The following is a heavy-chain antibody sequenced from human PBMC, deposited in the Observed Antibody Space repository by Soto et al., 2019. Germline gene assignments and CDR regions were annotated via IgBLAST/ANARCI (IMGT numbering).Heavy chain of an antibody. J-gene: IGHJ4*02. CDR3: ARRSPMIGSYYDSSGYHDY. V-gene: IGHV1-18*01. D-gene: IGHD3-22*01. Sequence: GASVKVSCKASGYTFTSYGISWVRQAPGQGLEWMGWISAYNGNTNYAQKLQGRVTMTTDTSTSTAYMELRSLRSDDTAVYYCARRSPMIGSYYDSSGYHDYWGQGTLVTVSS. CDR2: ISAYNGNT. CDR1: GYTFTSYG.